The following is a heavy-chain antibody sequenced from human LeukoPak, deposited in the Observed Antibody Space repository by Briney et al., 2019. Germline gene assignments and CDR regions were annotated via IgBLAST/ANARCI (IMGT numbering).Heavy chain of an antibody. CDR2: IYHSGST. CDR3: AMIVVVPAAIPYWYFDL. V-gene: IGHV4-38-2*01. Sequence: SETLSLTCAVSGYSISSGYYWGWIRQPPGKGLEGIGSIYHSGSTYYNPSLKSRVTISVDTSKNQFSLKLSSVTAADTAVYYCAMIVVVPAAIPYWYFDLWGRGTLVTVSS. CDR1: GYSISSGYY. D-gene: IGHD2-2*01. J-gene: IGHJ2*01.